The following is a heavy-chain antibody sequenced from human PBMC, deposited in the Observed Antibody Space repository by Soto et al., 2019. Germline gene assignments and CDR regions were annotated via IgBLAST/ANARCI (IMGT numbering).Heavy chain of an antibody. V-gene: IGHV4-4*07. CDR1: GGSLSKYY. CDR2: ISTSGHV. J-gene: IGHJ4*02. Sequence: SETLSLTCSVSGGSLSKYYCSWIRQPAWKGLEWIGRISTSGHVVSKVSLRSRLTMSVDMYNNHFSLKLTSVTAADTAVYYCARDNNDFCSLYHLAFDYWGQGALVTVSS. CDR3: ARDNNDFCSLYHLAFDY. D-gene: IGHD3-3*01.